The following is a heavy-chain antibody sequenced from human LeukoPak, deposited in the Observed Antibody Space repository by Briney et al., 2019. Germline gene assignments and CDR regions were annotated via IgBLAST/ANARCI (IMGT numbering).Heavy chain of an antibody. D-gene: IGHD3-22*01. J-gene: IGHJ4*02. CDR3: ARLYYYDSRSYNHPYFDS. CDR2: IYYSGST. V-gene: IGHV4-31*03. CDR1: GGSISSGGYY. Sequence: PSETLSLTCTVSGGSISSGGYYWSWIRQHPGKGLEWIGYIYYSGSTYYNPSLKSRVTISVDTSKNQFSLRLTSAIAADTAVYYCARLYYYDSRSYNHPYFDSWGQGSLVTVSS.